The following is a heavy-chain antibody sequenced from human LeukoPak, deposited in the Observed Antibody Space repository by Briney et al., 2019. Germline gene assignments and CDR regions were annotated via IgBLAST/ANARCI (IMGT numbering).Heavy chain of an antibody. CDR2: INPNSGGT. D-gene: IGHD6-19*01. Sequence: ASVKVSCKASGYTFTGYYMHWVRQAPGQGLEWMGRINPNSGGTNYAQKFQGRVTMTRDTSISTAYMELSRLRSDDTAVYYCARSDRRSSGWSLFDYWGQGTLVTVSS. J-gene: IGHJ4*02. V-gene: IGHV1-2*06. CDR1: GYTFTGYY. CDR3: ARSDRRSSGWSLFDY.